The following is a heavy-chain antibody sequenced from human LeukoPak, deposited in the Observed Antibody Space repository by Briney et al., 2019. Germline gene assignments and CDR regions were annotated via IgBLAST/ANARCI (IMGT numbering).Heavy chain of an antibody. J-gene: IGHJ4*02. CDR2: IYPGDSDT. CDR3: ARRAEDNSGWYY. V-gene: IGHV5-51*01. D-gene: IGHD6-19*01. Sequence: GESLKISCKGSGYTFTSYWIGWVRQLPGKGLEWMGIIYPGDSDTRYSPSFQGQVTISADKSITTAYVQWSSLKASDTAMYYCARRAEDNSGWYYWGQGTLVTVSS. CDR1: GYTFTSYW.